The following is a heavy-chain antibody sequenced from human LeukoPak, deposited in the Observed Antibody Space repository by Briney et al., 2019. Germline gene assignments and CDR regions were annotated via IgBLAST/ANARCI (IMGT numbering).Heavy chain of an antibody. CDR3: ARALPSGWLHDAFDV. Sequence: GRSLRLSCAASGFIFSNYAMSWIRQAPGKGLEWVSAIGFGGASTYSADSVKGRFTISRDNSKNTLYLQRDSLRAEHTAIYYCARALPSGWLHDAFDVWGQGTMLTVSS. J-gene: IGHJ3*01. CDR1: GFIFSNYA. CDR2: IGFGGAST. V-gene: IGHV3-23*01. D-gene: IGHD6-19*01.